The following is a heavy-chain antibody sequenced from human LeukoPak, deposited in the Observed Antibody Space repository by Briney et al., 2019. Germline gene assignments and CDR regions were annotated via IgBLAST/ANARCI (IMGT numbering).Heavy chain of an antibody. CDR1: GFTLSSYW. J-gene: IGHJ4*02. CDR3: TRSDSGQIDY. CDR2: INSDGSST. V-gene: IGHV3-74*01. Sequence: PGGSLRLSCATSGFTLSSYWMHWVRQAPGKGLVWVSRINSDGSSTTYADSVKGRFTISRDNAKNTLYLQMNSLRAEDTALYYCTRSDSGQIDYWGQGTLVSVSS. D-gene: IGHD5-12*01.